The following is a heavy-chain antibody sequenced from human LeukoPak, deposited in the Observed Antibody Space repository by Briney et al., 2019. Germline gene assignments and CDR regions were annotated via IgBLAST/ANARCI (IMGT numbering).Heavy chain of an antibody. D-gene: IGHD3-22*01. CDR2: INHSGST. CDR3: ARGRPYYYYSSSYYYPRYYYYYMDV. Sequence: KPSETLSLTCTVSGYSISSGYYWGWIRQPPGKGLEWIGEINHSGSTNYNPSLKSRVTISVDTSKNQFSLKLSSVTAADTAVYYCARGRPYYYYSSSYYYPRYYYYYMDVWGKGTTVTVSS. V-gene: IGHV4-38-2*02. J-gene: IGHJ6*03. CDR1: GYSISSGYY.